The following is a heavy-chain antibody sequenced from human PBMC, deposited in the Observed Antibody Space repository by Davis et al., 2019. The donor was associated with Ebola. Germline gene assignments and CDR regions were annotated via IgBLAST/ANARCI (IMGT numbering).Heavy chain of an antibody. V-gene: IGHV1-2*02. J-gene: IGHJ6*03. Sequence: ASVKVSCKASGYTFTGYYMHWVRQAPGQGLEWMGWINPNSGGTNYAQKFQGRVTMTRDTSISTAYMELSRLRSDDTAVYYCARGGVGTTTQGWVAYYYMDVWGKGTTVTVSS. D-gene: IGHD7-27*01. CDR2: INPNSGGT. CDR3: ARGGVGTTTQGWVAYYYMDV. CDR1: GYTFTGYY.